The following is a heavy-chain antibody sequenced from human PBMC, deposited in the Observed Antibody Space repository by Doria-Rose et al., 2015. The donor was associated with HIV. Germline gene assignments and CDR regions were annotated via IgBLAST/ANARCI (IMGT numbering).Heavy chain of an antibody. V-gene: IGHV2-26*01. Sequence: SGPVLVKPTETLTLTCTVSGVSLSSPGMGVSWIRQPPGKVLEWLANIFSDDERSYTTSLKSRLTISRGTSKSQVVLTMTDMGPVDTATYYCARIKSSRWYHKYYFDFWGQGTLVIVSA. CDR3: ARIKSSRWYHKYYFDF. CDR2: IFSDDER. J-gene: IGHJ4*02. D-gene: IGHD6-13*01. CDR1: GVSLSSPGMG.